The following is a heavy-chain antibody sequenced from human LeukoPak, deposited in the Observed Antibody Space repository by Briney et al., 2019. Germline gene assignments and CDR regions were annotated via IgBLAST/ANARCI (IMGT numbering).Heavy chain of an antibody. CDR3: ARSSHRDGDTFDY. D-gene: IGHD3-10*01. Sequence: ASVKVSCKASGYTFTSHAMNWVRQAPGQGLEWMGWISAYSLNTNYAQNFQGRVTMTTDPSTTTAYMELRSLRSDDTAVYYCARSSHRDGDTFDYWGQGTLVTVSS. J-gene: IGHJ4*02. V-gene: IGHV1-18*01. CDR2: ISAYSLNT. CDR1: GYTFTSHA.